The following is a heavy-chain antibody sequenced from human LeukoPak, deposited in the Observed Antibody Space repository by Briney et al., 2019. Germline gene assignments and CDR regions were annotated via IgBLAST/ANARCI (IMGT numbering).Heavy chain of an antibody. CDR1: GYSISSGYY. V-gene: IGHV4-38-2*01. CDR2: IYHSGST. Sequence: SETLSLTCAVSGYSISSGYYWGWIRQPPGKGLEWIGSIYHSGSTYYNPSLKSRVTISVDTSKNQFSLKLRFVTAADTAVYYCARHGRGGLSVLGNYWGQGTLVAVSS. D-gene: IGHD2-21*01. CDR3: ARHGRGGLSVLGNY. J-gene: IGHJ4*02.